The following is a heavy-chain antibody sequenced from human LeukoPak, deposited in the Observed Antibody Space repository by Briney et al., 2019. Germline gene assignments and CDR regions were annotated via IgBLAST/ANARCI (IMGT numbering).Heavy chain of an antibody. CDR2: IYYSGST. V-gene: IGHV4-61*01. CDR1: GGSVSSGSYY. Sequence: SETLSLTCTVSGGSVSSGSYYWSWIRQPPGKGLEWIGYIYYSGSTNYNPSLKSRVTISVDTSKNQFSLKLSSVTAADTAVYYCARDATRNYGGNIYYGMDVWGQGTTVTVSS. D-gene: IGHD4-23*01. J-gene: IGHJ6*02. CDR3: ARDATRNYGGNIYYGMDV.